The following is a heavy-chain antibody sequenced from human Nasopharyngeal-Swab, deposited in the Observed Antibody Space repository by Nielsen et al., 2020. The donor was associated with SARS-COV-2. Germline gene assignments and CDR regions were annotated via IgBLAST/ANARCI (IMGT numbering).Heavy chain of an antibody. D-gene: IGHD3-22*01. CDR1: GGIFTTSE. J-gene: IGHJ5*01. CDR3: ARDSDKVYYGVSGSAYWFDS. Sequence: SASAPCKASGGIFTTSEVDWVRPAPGQGLEWLGRIIPILGIPTYAQKFQDRVTISSDKPTSTAYMELRSLRSGDTAVYYWARDSDKVYYGVSGSAYWFDSWGQGTLVTVSS. CDR2: IIPILGIP. V-gene: IGHV1-69*04.